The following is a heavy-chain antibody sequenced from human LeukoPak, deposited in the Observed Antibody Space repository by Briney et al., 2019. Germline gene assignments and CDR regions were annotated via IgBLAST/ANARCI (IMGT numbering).Heavy chain of an antibody. CDR3: AKGGKWDVTPFDY. CDR2: MIGRGTT. CDR1: GFSLTTYA. J-gene: IGHJ4*02. D-gene: IGHD1-26*01. V-gene: IGHV3-23*01. Sequence: GGSLRLSCGTSGFSLTTYAVGWVRQAPGKGLEWVSGMIGRGTTYYADSVKGRFVISRDNSKNTVYLQMNSLRAEDTALYFCAKGGKWDVTPFDYWGQGTLVTVSS.